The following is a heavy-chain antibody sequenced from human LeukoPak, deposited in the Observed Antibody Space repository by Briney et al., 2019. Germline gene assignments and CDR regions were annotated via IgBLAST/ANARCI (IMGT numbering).Heavy chain of an antibody. CDR2: IYYSGST. CDR1: GGSISSYY. D-gene: IGHD6-6*01. V-gene: IGHV4-59*01. CDR3: ARGSMSGRPGNWFDP. Sequence: SETLSLTCTVSGGSISSYYWSWIRQPPGRGLEWIGYIYYSGSTNYNPSLKSRVTISVDTSKDQLSLKLSSVTAADTAVYYCARGSMSGRPGNWFDPWGQGILFTVSS. J-gene: IGHJ5*02.